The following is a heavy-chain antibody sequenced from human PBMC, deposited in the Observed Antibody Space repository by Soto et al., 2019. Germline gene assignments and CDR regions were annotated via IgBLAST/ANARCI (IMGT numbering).Heavy chain of an antibody. CDR1: GGSFSGYY. CDR3: ARVRGGYCSSTSCYTSSYYYYGMDV. Sequence: SETLSLTCAVYGGSFSGYYWSWIRQPPGKGLEWIGEINHSGSTNYNPSLKSRVTISVDTSKNQFSLKLSSVTAADTAVYYCARVRGGYCSSTSCYTSSYYYYGMDVWGQGTTVTAP. CDR2: INHSGST. V-gene: IGHV4-34*01. J-gene: IGHJ6*02. D-gene: IGHD2-2*02.